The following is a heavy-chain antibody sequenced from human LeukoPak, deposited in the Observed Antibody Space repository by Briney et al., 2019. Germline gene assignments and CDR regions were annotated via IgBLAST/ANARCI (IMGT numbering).Heavy chain of an antibody. CDR3: AREPYYDILTGYYTYFDY. J-gene: IGHJ4*02. CDR2: ISAYNGNT. D-gene: IGHD3-9*01. CDR1: GYTFTSYG. V-gene: IGHV1-18*01. Sequence: ASVKVSCKASGYTFTSYGISWVRQAPGQGLEWMGWISAYNGNTNYAQKLQGRVTMTTDTSTSTAYMELRSLRSDDTAVYYCAREPYYDILTGYYTYFDYWGQGTQVTVSS.